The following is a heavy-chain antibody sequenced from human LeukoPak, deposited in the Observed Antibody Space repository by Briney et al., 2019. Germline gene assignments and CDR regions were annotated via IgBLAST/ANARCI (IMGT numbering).Heavy chain of an antibody. CDR1: GFTFGDYA. V-gene: IGHV3-49*04. CDR2: IRSKAYGGTT. CDR3: ARDFGIVTPYYFDY. J-gene: IGHJ4*02. Sequence: GGSLRLSCTTSGFTFGDYAMSWVRQAPGKGLEWVGIIRSKAYGGTTEYAASVKGRFTISRDDSKSIAYLQMNSLKTEDTAVYYCARDFGIVTPYYFDYWGQGTLVTVSS. D-gene: IGHD1-26*01.